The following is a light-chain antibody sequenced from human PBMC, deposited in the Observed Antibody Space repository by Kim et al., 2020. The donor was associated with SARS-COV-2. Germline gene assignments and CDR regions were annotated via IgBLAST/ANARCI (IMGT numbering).Light chain of an antibody. CDR1: SSAVGGYNY. CDR3: SSHTTSSPWV. Sequence: GQSITISCTGTSSAVGGYNYVSWYQQYLGKAPKLIIYDVSKRPSGVSNRFSGSKSGNTASLTISGLQAEDEADYYCSSHTTSSPWVFGGGTQLTVL. CDR2: DVS. V-gene: IGLV2-14*04. J-gene: IGLJ3*02.